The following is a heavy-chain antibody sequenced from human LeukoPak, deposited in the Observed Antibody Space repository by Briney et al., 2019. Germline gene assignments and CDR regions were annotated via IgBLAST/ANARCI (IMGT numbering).Heavy chain of an antibody. CDR2: LAGDGVNI. J-gene: IGHJ4*02. CDR3: AKAAMYSNRWTPFDD. Sequence: GGALRLSCAASGFTFSIYGMHCVRQAPGKGLECVALLAGDGVNIFYADSVKGRFTISRDNSKNTLYLQMNRLRPEEQAVYYCAKAAMYSNRWTPFDDWGQGTLVTVSS. CDR1: GFTFSIYG. V-gene: IGHV3-30*02. D-gene: IGHD2/OR15-2a*01.